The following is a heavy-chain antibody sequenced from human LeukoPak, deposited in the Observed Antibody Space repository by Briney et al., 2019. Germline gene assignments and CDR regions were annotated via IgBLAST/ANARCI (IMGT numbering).Heavy chain of an antibody. CDR1: GSSISSYY. Sequence: SETLSLTCTVSGSSISSYYWSWIRQPPGKGLEWIGYIYYSGSTNYSPSLKSRVTISVDTSKNQFSLKLSSVTAADTAVYYCARAVGDYGDYYFDYWGQGTLVTVSS. CDR2: IYYSGST. J-gene: IGHJ4*02. D-gene: IGHD4-17*01. V-gene: IGHV4-59*01. CDR3: ARAVGDYGDYYFDY.